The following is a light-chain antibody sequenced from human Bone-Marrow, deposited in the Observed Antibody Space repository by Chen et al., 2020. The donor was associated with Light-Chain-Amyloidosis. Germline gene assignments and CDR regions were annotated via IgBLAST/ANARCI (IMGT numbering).Light chain of an antibody. Sequence: DIQLTQSPSFLSASVGDTVTITCRASQAIGRSLAWFQLKPGKAPQLLIFGGCHLDTQVPQRFSGSRDGSDFTLTLSDLQPEDFATYYCQQVHGYPRTFGQGTRV. CDR2: GGC. V-gene: IGKV1-9*01. CDR3: QQVHGYPRT. J-gene: IGKJ1*01. CDR1: QAIGRS.